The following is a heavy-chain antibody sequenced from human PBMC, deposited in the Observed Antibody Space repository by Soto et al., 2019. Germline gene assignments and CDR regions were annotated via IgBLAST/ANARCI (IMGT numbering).Heavy chain of an antibody. CDR2: ISAYNGNT. CDR3: ARDLRGQQLVPHAFDI. J-gene: IGHJ3*02. V-gene: IGHV1-18*01. D-gene: IGHD6-13*01. CDR1: GYTFTSYG. Sequence: GASVKVSCKASGYTFTSYGISWVRQAPGQGLEWMGWISAYNGNTNYAQKLQGRVTMTTDTSTSTAYMELRSLRSDDTAVYYCARDLRGQQLVPHAFDIWGQGTMVTVSS.